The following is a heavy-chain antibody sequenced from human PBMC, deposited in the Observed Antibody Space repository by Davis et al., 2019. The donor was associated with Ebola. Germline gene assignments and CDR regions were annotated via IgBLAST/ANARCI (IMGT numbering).Heavy chain of an antibody. Sequence: KISCAASGGTFSSYAISWVRQAPGQGLEWMGGIIPIFGTANYAQKFQGRVTITADESTSTAYMELSSLRSEDTAVYYCARARGPYCTGGVCYRAYYYYGMDVWGQGTTVTVSS. CDR2: IIPIFGTA. CDR1: GGTFSSYA. J-gene: IGHJ6*02. D-gene: IGHD2-8*02. V-gene: IGHV1-69*01. CDR3: ARARGPYCTGGVCYRAYYYYGMDV.